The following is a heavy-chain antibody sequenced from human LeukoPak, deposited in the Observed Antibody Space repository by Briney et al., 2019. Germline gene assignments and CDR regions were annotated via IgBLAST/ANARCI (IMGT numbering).Heavy chain of an antibody. CDR2: IKTKADNYAT. D-gene: IGHD6-25*01. CDR3: THPAYYYNVDV. V-gene: IGHV3-73*01. Sequence: GGSLRLSCSASGLTFSVSAIHWVRQASGKGLEWVGRIKTKADNYATAYAASVRGRFTISRDDSTNTAYLQMNSLKTEDTAVYYCTHPAYYYNVDVWGKGTTVTVSS. J-gene: IGHJ6*04. CDR1: GLTFSVSA.